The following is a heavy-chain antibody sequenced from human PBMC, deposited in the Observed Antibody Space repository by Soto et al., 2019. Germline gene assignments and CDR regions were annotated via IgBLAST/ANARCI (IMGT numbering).Heavy chain of an antibody. J-gene: IGHJ4*02. CDR3: ARDQPGYSYGYGLGY. D-gene: IGHD5-18*01. V-gene: IGHV3-21*01. Sequence: EVQLVESGGGLVKPGGSLRLSCAASGFTFSSYSMNWVRQAPGKGLEWVSSISSSSSYIYYADSVKGRFTIFRDNAKNSLYLQMNSLRAEDRAVYYCARDQPGYSYGYGLGYWGQGTLVTVSS. CDR2: ISSSSSYI. CDR1: GFTFSSYS.